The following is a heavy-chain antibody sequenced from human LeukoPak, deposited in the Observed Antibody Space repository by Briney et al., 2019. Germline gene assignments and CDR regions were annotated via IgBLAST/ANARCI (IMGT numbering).Heavy chain of an antibody. V-gene: IGHV4-59*01. CDR2: IYYSGST. CDR3: ARGLSAAGRYNWFDP. Sequence: SETLSLTCTVSGGSISSYYWSWIRQPPGKGLEWIGYIYYSGSTNYNPSLKSRVTISVDTSKNQFSLKLSSVTAADTAVYYCARGLSAAGRYNWFDPWGQGTLVTVSS. J-gene: IGHJ5*02. D-gene: IGHD6-13*01. CDR1: GGSISSYY.